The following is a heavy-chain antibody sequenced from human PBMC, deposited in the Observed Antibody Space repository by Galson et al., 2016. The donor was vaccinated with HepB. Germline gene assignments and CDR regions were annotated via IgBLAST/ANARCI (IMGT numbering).Heavy chain of an antibody. V-gene: IGHV3-48*02. Sequence: SLRLSCAASGFTFSSYSMNWVRQAPGEGLEWVSFLSTSSSTIYYSGSVKGRFTVSRDNGKNSLYLQMNSLRDEDTAVYYCARGLLYFDWYQLEGYGMDVWGQGTTVTVSS. CDR2: LSTSSSTI. D-gene: IGHD3-9*01. CDR3: ARGLLYFDWYQLEGYGMDV. J-gene: IGHJ6*02. CDR1: GFTFSSYS.